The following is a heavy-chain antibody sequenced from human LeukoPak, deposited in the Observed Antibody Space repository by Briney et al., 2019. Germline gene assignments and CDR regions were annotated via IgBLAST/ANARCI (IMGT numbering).Heavy chain of an antibody. CDR3: ARDGSTARPGAFDY. Sequence: AGGSLRLSCAASVFTFSSYAMQWARQAPGKGLEWGGVVSSDGNSKFYGDSVKGRFTISRDNSKNTLYLQVSSLRTEDTAVYYCARDGSTARPGAFDYWGQGTLVIVSS. D-gene: IGHD2-2*01. V-gene: IGHV3-30*15. CDR1: VFTFSSYA. J-gene: IGHJ4*02. CDR2: VSSDGNSK.